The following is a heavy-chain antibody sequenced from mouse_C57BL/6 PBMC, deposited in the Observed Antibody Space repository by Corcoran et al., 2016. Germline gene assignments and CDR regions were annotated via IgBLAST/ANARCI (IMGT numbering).Heavy chain of an antibody. J-gene: IGHJ1*03. V-gene: IGHV13-2*01. Sequence: QLLLVETAGGLERSGNSLKLSCVTSGYTFSNYRMHWLRQPPGKRLEWMAVITVKSDNYGGNYAESVKGRFSISRDDSKSSVYLEMNRLREEDTATYLCSRSGYYGMYWDVWGTGPTVTVSS. CDR3: SRSGYYGMYWDV. CDR2: ITVKSDNYGG. D-gene: IGHD1-1*01. CDR1: GYTFSNYR.